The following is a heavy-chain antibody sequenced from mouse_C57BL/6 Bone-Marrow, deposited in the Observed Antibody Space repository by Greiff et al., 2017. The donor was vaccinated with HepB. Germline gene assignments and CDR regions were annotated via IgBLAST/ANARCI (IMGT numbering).Heavy chain of an antibody. CDR3: ASSCYYGSRPAWFAY. V-gene: IGHV1-76*01. CDR1: GYTFTDYY. D-gene: IGHD1-1*01. CDR2: IYPGSGNT. Sequence: QVHVKQSGAELVRPGASVKLSCKASGYTFTDYYINWVKQRPGQGLEWIARIYPGSGNTYYNEKFKGKATLTAEKSSSTAYMQLGSLTSEDSAVYFCASSCYYGSRPAWFAYWGQGTLVTVSA. J-gene: IGHJ3*01.